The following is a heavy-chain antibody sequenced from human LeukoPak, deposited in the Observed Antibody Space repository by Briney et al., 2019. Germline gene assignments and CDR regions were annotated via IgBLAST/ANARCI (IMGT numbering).Heavy chain of an antibody. D-gene: IGHD3-16*01. Sequence: GESLRLSCAASGFTFTDYYMSWIRQAPGKGLEWDSYISSSDTTIKYADSVKGRFTISRDNTKNSLYLEMNSLRAEDTAVYYCAKGVAMDVWGQGTTVTVSS. CDR2: ISSSDTTI. V-gene: IGHV3-11*01. J-gene: IGHJ6*02. CDR3: AKGVAMDV. CDR1: GFTFTDYY.